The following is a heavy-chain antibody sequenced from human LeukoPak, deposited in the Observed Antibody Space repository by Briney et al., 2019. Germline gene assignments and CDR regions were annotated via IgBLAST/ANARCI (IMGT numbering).Heavy chain of an antibody. V-gene: IGHV1-18*01. CDR2: ISAYNGNT. CDR1: GDTFTSFG. CDR3: ARAGGGSSWPPDY. J-gene: IGHJ4*02. D-gene: IGHD6-13*01. Sequence: GASVQVSRKASGDTFTSFGISWVRQGPGQGLQWMGWISAYNGNTNYAQKLQGRVTMTTDTSTSTAYMELRSLRSDDTAVYYCARAGGGSSWPPDYWGQGTLVTVSS.